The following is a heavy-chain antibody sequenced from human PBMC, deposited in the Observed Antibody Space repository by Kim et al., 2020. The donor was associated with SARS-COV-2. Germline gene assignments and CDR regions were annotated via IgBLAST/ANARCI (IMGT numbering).Heavy chain of an antibody. Sequence: SETLSLTCTVSGYSISSGYYWGWIRQPPGKGLEWIGSIYHSGSTYYNPSLKSRVTISVDTSKNQFSLKLSSVTAADTAVYYCARGAGIAAHYGMDVWGQGTTVTVSS. D-gene: IGHD6-13*01. CDR3: ARGAGIAAHYGMDV. CDR2: IYHSGST. CDR1: GYSISSGYY. V-gene: IGHV4-38-2*02. J-gene: IGHJ6*02.